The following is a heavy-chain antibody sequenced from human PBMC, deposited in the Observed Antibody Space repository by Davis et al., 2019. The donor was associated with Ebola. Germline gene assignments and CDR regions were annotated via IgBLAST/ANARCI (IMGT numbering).Heavy chain of an antibody. D-gene: IGHD6-13*01. CDR2: IYPGDSDT. V-gene: IGHV5-51*01. Sequence: GESLKISCTGSGYSFTSYWIGWVRQMPGKGLEWMGIIYPGDSDTRYSPSFQGQVTISADKSISTAYLQWSSLKASDTAMYYCARSHSSSWYWFDPWGQGTLVTVSS. J-gene: IGHJ5*02. CDR1: GYSFTSYW. CDR3: ARSHSSSWYWFDP.